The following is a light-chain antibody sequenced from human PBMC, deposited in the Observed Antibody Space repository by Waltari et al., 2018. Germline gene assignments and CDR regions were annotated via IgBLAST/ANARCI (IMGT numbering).Light chain of an antibody. CDR1: QSISSY. CDR3: QQSYGTPRT. J-gene: IGKJ2*01. CDR2: AAS. V-gene: IGKV1-39*01. Sequence: DIQMTQSPSSLSAPVVDRTTVTCRASQSISSYLTWYQQKPGKAPKLLIYAASSLQSGVPSRFSGSGSGTDFTLTISSLQPEDCATYYCQQSYGTPRTFGQGTKLEIK.